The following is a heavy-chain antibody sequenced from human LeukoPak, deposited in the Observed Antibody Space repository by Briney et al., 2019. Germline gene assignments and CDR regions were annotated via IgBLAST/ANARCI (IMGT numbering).Heavy chain of an antibody. Sequence: ASVKVSCKVSGYTLTELSMHWVRQAPGKGLEWMGGFDPEDGETIYAQKFQGRVTMTEDTSTDTAYMELNSLRSEDTAVYYCATDLSYYGSGKFDYWGQGTLVTVSS. CDR1: GYTLTELS. V-gene: IGHV1-24*01. CDR3: ATDLSYYGSGKFDY. J-gene: IGHJ4*02. CDR2: FDPEDGET. D-gene: IGHD3-10*01.